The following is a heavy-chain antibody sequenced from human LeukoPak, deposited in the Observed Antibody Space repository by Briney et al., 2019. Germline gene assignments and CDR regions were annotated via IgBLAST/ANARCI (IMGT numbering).Heavy chain of an antibody. CDR3: ARVSSGSRRDGYNVVDC. CDR2: INPDNGGT. Sequence: ASVKVSCKASGYTFTDYLHWVRQAPGQGLQWMAWINPDNGGTNYAQKFQGRVTLTTDTSISTAYMELSGLRSDDTAVYYCARVSSGSRRDGYNVVDCWGQGTLVTVSS. V-gene: IGHV1-2*02. J-gene: IGHJ4*02. D-gene: IGHD5-24*01. CDR1: GYTFTDY.